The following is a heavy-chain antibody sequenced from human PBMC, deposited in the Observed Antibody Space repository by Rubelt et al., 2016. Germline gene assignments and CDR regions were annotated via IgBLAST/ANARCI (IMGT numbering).Heavy chain of an antibody. CDR3: AKKISPVPGTFTLDS. CDR2: TSGRGTYI. D-gene: IGHD1-14*01. CDR1: GFTFSYD. J-gene: IGHJ4*02. V-gene: IGHV3-23*01. Sequence: EVQVLESGGGLVQPGGSLRLSCSASGFTFSYDVSWVRQAPGKGLEWVSGTSGRGTYIYYAESVKGRITISRDNAKDRVFVDMHSLRAEDTAIYYCAKKISPVPGTFTLDSWGQGTQVTVSS.